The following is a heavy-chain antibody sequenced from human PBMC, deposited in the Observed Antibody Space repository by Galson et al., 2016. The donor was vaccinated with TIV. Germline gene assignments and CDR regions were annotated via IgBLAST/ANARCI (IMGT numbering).Heavy chain of an antibody. V-gene: IGHV4-39*01. D-gene: IGHD6-6*01. CDR2: VVHSGSS. CDR1: GDSVGRAGYR. CDR3: ARWYGSSFDK. Sequence: SETLSLTCTVSGDSVGRAGYRWGWIRQPPGKGLEWIGSVVHSGSSDSSESHKTRVTMSVDTSKNAFTLQLNPVTAADSALYFCARWYGSSFDKWGQGIRVTVSS. J-gene: IGHJ5*02.